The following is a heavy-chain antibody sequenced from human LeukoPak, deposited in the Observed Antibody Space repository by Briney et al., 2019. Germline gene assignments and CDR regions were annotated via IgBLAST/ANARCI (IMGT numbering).Heavy chain of an antibody. D-gene: IGHD3-10*01. V-gene: IGHV3-23*01. Sequence: GGSLRLSCAASGFTFSSYGMSWVRQAPRKGLEWVSAISGSGGSTHYADSVKGRFTISRDNSKNTLYLQMSSLRAEDTAVYYCARDRLGITMVRGVFDYWGQGTLVTVSS. CDR3: ARDRLGITMVRGVFDY. J-gene: IGHJ4*02. CDR1: GFTFSSYG. CDR2: ISGSGGST.